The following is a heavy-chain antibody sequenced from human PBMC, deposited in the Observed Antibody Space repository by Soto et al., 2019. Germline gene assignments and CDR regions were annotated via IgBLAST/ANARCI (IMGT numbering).Heavy chain of an antibody. CDR2: IRSNSFSI. CDR1: GFTFSDYD. V-gene: IGHV3-48*02. CDR3: VRDYFDSSGHCYDY. D-gene: IGHD3-22*01. Sequence: GGSLRLSCAASGFTFSDYDMNWVRQAPGKGLEWLSNIRSNSFSIYYADSVKGRFIISRDNAKNSLSLQMNSLRDDDTAVYYCVRDYFDSSGHCYDYWGQGTLVTVSS. J-gene: IGHJ4*02.